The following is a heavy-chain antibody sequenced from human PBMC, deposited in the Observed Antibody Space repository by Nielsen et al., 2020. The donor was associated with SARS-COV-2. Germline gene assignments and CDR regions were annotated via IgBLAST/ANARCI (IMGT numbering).Heavy chain of an antibody. D-gene: IGHD2-15*01. CDR2: IVVGSGNT. CDR3: AGPWYRYYYGMDV. J-gene: IGHJ6*02. V-gene: IGHV1-58*02. CDR1: GFTFTSSA. Sequence: SVKVSCKASGFTFTSSAMQWVRQARGQRLEWIGWIVVGSGNTNYAQKFQERVTITRDMSTSTAYMELSSLRAEDTAVYYCAGPWYRYYYGMDVWGQGTTVTVSS.